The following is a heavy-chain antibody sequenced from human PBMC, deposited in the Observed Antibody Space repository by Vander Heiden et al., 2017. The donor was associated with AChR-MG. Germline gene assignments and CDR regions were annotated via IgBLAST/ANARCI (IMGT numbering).Heavy chain of an antibody. V-gene: IGHV2-70*04. CDR1: GFSLSTSGMR. CDR3: ARGQSNYFDY. Sequence: QVTLKESGPALVKPTQTLTLTCTFSGFSLSTSGMRVSWIRQPPGKALEWLARIDWDDDKFYSTSLKTRLTISKDTSKNQVVLTMTNMDPVDTATYYCARGQSNYFDYWGQGTLVTVSS. CDR2: IDWDDDK. J-gene: IGHJ4*02.